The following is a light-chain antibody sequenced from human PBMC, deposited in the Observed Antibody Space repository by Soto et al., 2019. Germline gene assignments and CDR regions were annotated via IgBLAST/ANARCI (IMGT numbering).Light chain of an antibody. J-gene: IGLJ1*01. V-gene: IGLV2-14*01. Sequence: SVLTQSPATSGSAVQSITLSFTGTSRDVGGYNFVSWYQQHPGKAPKLMIYHVTNRHSGVSSRFSGSKSGNTASLTISGLQAEDEADYYCSSYTSNITPYVFGTGTKVTVL. CDR2: HVT. CDR3: SSYTSNITPYV. CDR1: SRDVGGYNF.